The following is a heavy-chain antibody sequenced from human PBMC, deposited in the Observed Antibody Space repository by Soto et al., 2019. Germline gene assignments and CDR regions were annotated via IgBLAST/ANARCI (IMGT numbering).Heavy chain of an antibody. Sequence: SETLSLTCAVYGGSFSGYYWSWIRQPPGKGLEWIGEINHSGSTNYNPSLKSRVTISVDTSKNQFSLKLSSVTAADTAVYYCARANCSGGSCPRGSGMDVWGQGTTVTVSS. CDR2: INHSGST. J-gene: IGHJ6*02. D-gene: IGHD2-15*01. CDR3: ARANCSGGSCPRGSGMDV. CDR1: GGSFSGYY. V-gene: IGHV4-34*01.